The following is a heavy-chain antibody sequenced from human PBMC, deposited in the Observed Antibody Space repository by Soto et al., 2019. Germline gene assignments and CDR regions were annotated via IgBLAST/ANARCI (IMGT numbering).Heavy chain of an antibody. CDR2: ISGNNVYV. D-gene: IGHD2-15*01. CDR1: GFNLSIYT. J-gene: IGHJ3*02. V-gene: IGHV3-21*01. CDR3: ARDRCSGGSCYRTYAFDM. Sequence: EAQLVESGGGLVKPGGSLRVSCAASGFNLSIYTMNWVRQAPGKGLEWVSSISGNNVYVYYADSVKGRFSISRDNAKKSLNPQMNSLRAEEPALYYCARDRCSGGSCYRTYAFDMWGQGTLVTVS.